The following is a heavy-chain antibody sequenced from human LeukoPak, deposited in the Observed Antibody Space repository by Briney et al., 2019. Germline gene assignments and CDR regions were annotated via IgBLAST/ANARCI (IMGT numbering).Heavy chain of an antibody. Sequence: AGGSLRLSCAASGFTFSSYAMSWVRQAPGKGLEWVSAISGSGGSTYYADSVKGRFTISRDNAKNSLYLQMNSLRAEDTAVYYCARDFATSYCGGDCYLDYWGQGTLVTVSS. CDR3: ARDFATSYCGGDCYLDY. D-gene: IGHD2-21*02. V-gene: IGHV3-23*01. J-gene: IGHJ4*02. CDR2: ISGSGGST. CDR1: GFTFSSYA.